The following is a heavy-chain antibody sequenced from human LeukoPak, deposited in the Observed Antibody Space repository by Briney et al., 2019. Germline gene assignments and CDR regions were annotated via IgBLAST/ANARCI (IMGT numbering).Heavy chain of an antibody. V-gene: IGHV1-2*02. CDR3: ARVAAVAGGQIDY. Sequence: ASVKVSCKASGYTFTSYYMHWVRQAPGQGLEWMGWINPNSGGTNYAQKFQGRVTMTRDTSISTAYMELSRLRSDDTAVYYCARVAAVAGGQIDYWGQGTLVTVSS. CDR2: INPNSGGT. CDR1: GYTFTSYY. D-gene: IGHD6-19*01. J-gene: IGHJ4*02.